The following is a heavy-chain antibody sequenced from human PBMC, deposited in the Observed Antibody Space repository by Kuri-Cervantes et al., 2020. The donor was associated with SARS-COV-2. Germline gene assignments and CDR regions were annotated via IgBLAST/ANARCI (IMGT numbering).Heavy chain of an antibody. CDR3: ARDRFATWVYSGYDGPIA. CDR1: GGTFSSYA. V-gene: IGHV1-2*04. CDR2: IIPNSGGT. Sequence: ASVKVSCKASGGTFSSYAISWVRQAPGQGLEWMGGIIPNSGGTNYAQKFQGWVTMTRDTSISTAHMELSRLRSDDTAVYYCARDRFATWVYSGYDGPIAWGQGTLVTVSS. J-gene: IGHJ5*02. D-gene: IGHD5-12*01.